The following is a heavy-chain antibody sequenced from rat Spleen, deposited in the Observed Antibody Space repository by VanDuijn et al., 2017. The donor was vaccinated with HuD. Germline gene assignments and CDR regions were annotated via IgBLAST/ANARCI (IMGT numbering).Heavy chain of an antibody. Sequence: EVQLVESGGCLVQPGRSLKLSCAASGFTFSSFAMAWVRQAPKKGLEWVATITSGGSNTYYPDSVKGRFTISRDNAKSTLYLQMDSLRSEDTATYYCAKDMEGIHTMGITPWYFDYWGQGVMVTVSS. J-gene: IGHJ2*01. CDR3: AKDMEGIHTMGITPWYFDY. V-gene: IGHV5-25*01. CDR1: GFTFSSFA. D-gene: IGHD1-9*01. CDR2: ITSGGSNT.